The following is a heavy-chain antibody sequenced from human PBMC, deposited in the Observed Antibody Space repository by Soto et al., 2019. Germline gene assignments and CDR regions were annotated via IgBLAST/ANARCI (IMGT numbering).Heavy chain of an antibody. CDR1: GNTFPNYA. J-gene: IGHJ4*02. CDR3: ARDDSGYSRSWYIDYFNF. Sequence: ASVKVSCKTSGNTFPNYALHWVRQAPGQRPEWMGWINGGNGNTKYSEHFQGRVTFTGDTSAGTAYMELSSLTSEDTAVYYCARDDSGYSRSWYIDYFNFWGRGTLVTVSS. CDR2: INGGNGNT. D-gene: IGHD6-13*01. V-gene: IGHV1-3*01.